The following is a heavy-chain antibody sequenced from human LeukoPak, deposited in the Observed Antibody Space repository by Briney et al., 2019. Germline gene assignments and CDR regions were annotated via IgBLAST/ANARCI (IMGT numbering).Heavy chain of an antibody. V-gene: IGHV4-59*08. CDR2: IYYSGST. J-gene: IGHJ4*02. Sequence: SETLSLTCTVSGGSISSYYWSWIRQPPGKGLEWIGYIYYSGSTNYNPSLKSRVTISVDTSKNQFSLKLSSVTAADTAVYYCATLRHFDRFGYWGQGTLVTVSS. D-gene: IGHD3-9*01. CDR3: ATLRHFDRFGY. CDR1: GGSISSYY.